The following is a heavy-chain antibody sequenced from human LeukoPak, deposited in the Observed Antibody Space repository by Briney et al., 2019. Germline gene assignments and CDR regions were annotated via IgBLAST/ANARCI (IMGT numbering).Heavy chain of an antibody. CDR2: INHSGST. CDR1: GGSFSGYY. V-gene: IGHV4-34*01. D-gene: IGHD3-10*01. Sequence: SETLSLTCAVYGGSFSGYYWSWIRQPPGKGLEWIGEINHSGSTNYNPSLKGRVTISVDTSKNQFSLKLSSVTAADTAVYYCARNRYYYGSGNYGVPNWFDPWGQGTLVTVSS. CDR3: ARNRYYYGSGNYGVPNWFDP. J-gene: IGHJ5*02.